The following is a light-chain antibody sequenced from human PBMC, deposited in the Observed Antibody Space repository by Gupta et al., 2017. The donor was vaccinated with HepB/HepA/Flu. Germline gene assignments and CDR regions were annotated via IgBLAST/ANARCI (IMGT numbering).Light chain of an antibody. J-gene: IGKJ1*01. V-gene: IGKV3-15*01. CDR2: HAS. CDR1: QNIGSN. Sequence: EIVMTQSPATLSVSPGRRATLSCRASQNIGSNLAWYQQRPGQPPSLLIFHASLRDAGTPSRFSGIGFGKEFTLTISSPQSEDYAVYYCQHDTDWPPWTFGQGTKVEIK. CDR3: QHDTDWPPWT.